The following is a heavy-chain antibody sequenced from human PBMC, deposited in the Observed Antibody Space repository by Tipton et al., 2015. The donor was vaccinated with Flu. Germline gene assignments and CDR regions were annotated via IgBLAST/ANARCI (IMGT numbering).Heavy chain of an antibody. D-gene: IGHD1-26*01. CDR1: GGSISSGSYY. J-gene: IGHJ3*02. CDR2: IYTSGST. Sequence: GLVKPSQTLSLTCTVPGGSISSGSYYWSWIRQPAGKGLEWIGRIYTSGSTNYNPSLKSRVTISVDTSKNQFSLKLTSVTAADTAVYYCARGRIVGAHDAFDIWGQGTMVTVSS. V-gene: IGHV4-61*02. CDR3: ARGRIVGAHDAFDI.